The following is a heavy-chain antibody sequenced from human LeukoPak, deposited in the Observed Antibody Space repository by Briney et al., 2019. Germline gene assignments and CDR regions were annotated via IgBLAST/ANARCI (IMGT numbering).Heavy chain of an antibody. CDR2: ISPSGGTS. CDR3: TCYCTADS. Sequence: GASVKVSCKASGYTFTSYYMHWVRQAPGQGLEWMGMISPSGGTSNYAQKFQGRVTMTRDMSTNTVYMELSSLRFEDTAVYYCTCYCTADSWGQGTLVTVSS. CDR1: GYTFTSYY. D-gene: IGHD2-8*02. J-gene: IGHJ4*02. V-gene: IGHV1-46*01.